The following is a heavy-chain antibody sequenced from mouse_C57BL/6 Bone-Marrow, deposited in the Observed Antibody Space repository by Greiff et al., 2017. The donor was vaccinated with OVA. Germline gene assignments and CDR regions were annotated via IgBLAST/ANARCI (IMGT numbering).Heavy chain of an antibody. CDR3: ARDRVTTGRDY. CDR2: INYDGSST. CDR1: GFTFSDYY. V-gene: IGHV5-16*01. J-gene: IGHJ4*01. Sequence: EVKLVESEGGLVQPGSSMKLSCTASGFTFSDYYMAWVRQVPEKGLEWVATINYDGSSTYYLDSLKSRFIISRDNAKNILYLQMSSLKSEDTATYYCARDRVTTGRDYWGQGTSVTVSS. D-gene: IGHD1-1*01.